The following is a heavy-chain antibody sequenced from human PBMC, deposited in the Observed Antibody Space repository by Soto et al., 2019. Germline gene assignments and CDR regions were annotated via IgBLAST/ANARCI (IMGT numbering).Heavy chain of an antibody. CDR2: ISPYHGNT. J-gene: IGHJ4*02. D-gene: IGHD2-21*01. CDR3: ASKKCGGDCYSALSFDY. V-gene: IGHV1-18*01. Sequence: GASVNVSCKASGYTFTSYGISWVRQAPGQGLEWMGWISPYHGNTNYAQKLQGRVTITADKSTSTAYMELSSLRSEDTAVYYCASKKCGGDCYSALSFDYWGQGTLVTVSS. CDR1: GYTFTSYG.